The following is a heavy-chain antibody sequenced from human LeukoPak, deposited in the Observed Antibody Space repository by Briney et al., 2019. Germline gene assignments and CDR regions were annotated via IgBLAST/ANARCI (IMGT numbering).Heavy chain of an antibody. V-gene: IGHV4-34*01. CDR1: GGSFSGYY. CDR3: ARDPHSSSWDY. CDR2: INHSGST. Sequence: SSETLSLTCAVYGGSFSGYYWTWIRQPPGKGLEWIGEINHSGSTTYNPALKSRVTISVDTSKNQFPLKLSSVTAADTAVYYCARDPHSSSWDYWGQGTLVTVSS. D-gene: IGHD6-13*01. J-gene: IGHJ4*02.